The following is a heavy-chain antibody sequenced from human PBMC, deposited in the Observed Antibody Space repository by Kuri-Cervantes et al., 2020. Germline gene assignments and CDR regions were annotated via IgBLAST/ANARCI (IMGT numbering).Heavy chain of an antibody. CDR3: ARDASVTTTHLFRY. Sequence: GGSLRLSCVASGFTFSSYSMNWVRQAPGKGLEWVSYISSSSSTTYYADSVKGRFTISRDNAKNSLYLQMSSLRDEDAAVYYCARDASVTTTHLFRYWGQGTLVTVSS. J-gene: IGHJ4*02. CDR2: ISSSSSTT. CDR1: GFTFSSYS. D-gene: IGHD4-17*01. V-gene: IGHV3-48*02.